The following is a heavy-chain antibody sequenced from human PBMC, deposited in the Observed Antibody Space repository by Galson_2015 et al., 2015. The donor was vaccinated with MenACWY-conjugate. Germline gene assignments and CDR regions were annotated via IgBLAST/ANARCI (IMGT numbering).Heavy chain of an antibody. Sequence: QSGAEVKKPGESLKISCKGSGYSITNYWVGWVRQMPGKGLEWMGIIYLVNSITKYNPSFQGQVTVSADRAISTAYLQWTSLQASDTAIYYCASAYDGNCHWGDWGQGTLVTVSS. J-gene: IGHJ4*02. CDR2: IYLVNSIT. V-gene: IGHV5-51*01. CDR3: ASAYDGNCHWGD. CDR1: GYSITNYW. D-gene: IGHD2-21*02.